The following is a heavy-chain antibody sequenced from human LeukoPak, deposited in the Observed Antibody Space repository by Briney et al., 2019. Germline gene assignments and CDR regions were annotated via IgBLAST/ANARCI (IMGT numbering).Heavy chain of an antibody. D-gene: IGHD3-22*01. J-gene: IGHJ4*02. CDR3: ARDRYYYDSSGYYFFDY. CDR1: GGSISSGGYY. CDR2: IYYSGST. V-gene: IGHV4-61*08. Sequence: SETLSLTCTVSGGSISSGGYYWSWIRQPPGKGLEWIGYIYYSGSTNYNPSLKSRVTISVDTSKNQFSLKLSSVTAADTAVYYCARDRYYYDSSGYYFFDYWGQGTLVTVSS.